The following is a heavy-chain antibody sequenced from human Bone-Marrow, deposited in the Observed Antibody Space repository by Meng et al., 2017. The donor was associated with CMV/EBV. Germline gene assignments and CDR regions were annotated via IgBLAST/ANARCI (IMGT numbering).Heavy chain of an antibody. Sequence: ASVKVSCKASGYTFTDYYMHWVRQAPGQGLEWMGWINPNSGGTNYAQKFQGRVTMTRDTSISTAYMELSRLRSDDTAVYYCARDGGGSGTKYYYYYGMDVWGQGTTVTVSS. CDR3: ARDGGGSGTKYYYYYGMDV. J-gene: IGHJ6*02. V-gene: IGHV1-2*02. D-gene: IGHD3-10*01. CDR2: INPNSGGT. CDR1: GYTFTDYY.